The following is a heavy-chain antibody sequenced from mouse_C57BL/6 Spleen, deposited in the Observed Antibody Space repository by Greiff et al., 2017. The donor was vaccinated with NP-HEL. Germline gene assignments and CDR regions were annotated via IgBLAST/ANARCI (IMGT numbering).Heavy chain of an antibody. V-gene: IGHV1-62-2*01. D-gene: IGHD1-1*01. CDR2: FYPGSGSI. CDR1: GYTFTEYT. Sequence: VQLQESGAELVKPGASVKLSCKASGYTFTEYTIHWVKQRSGQGLEWIGWFYPGSGSIKYNEKFKDKATLTADKSSSTVYMELSRLTSEDSAVYFCARHEGYGSSYYYAMDYWGQGTSVTVSS. CDR3: ARHEGYGSSYYYAMDY. J-gene: IGHJ4*01.